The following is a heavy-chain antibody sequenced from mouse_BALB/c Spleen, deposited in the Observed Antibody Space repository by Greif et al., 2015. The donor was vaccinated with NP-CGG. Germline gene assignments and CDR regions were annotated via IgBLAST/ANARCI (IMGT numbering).Heavy chain of an antibody. V-gene: IGHV5-4*02. CDR2: ISDGGSYT. CDR3: ARDNYGSSYLFAY. J-gene: IGHJ3*01. Sequence: EVQVVESGGGLVKPGGSLKLSCAASGFTFSDYYMYWVRQTPEKRLEWVATISDGGSYTYYPDSVKGRFTISRDNAKNNLYLQMSSLKSEDTAMYYCARDNYGSSYLFAYWGQGTLVTVSA. D-gene: IGHD1-1*01. CDR1: GFTFSDYY.